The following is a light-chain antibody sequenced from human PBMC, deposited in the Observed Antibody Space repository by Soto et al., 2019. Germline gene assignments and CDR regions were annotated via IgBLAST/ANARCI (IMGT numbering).Light chain of an antibody. CDR2: CAS. Sequence: EIVLTQSPANLSLFPGEGASLXCRASQSSSSHLDWYQQRTGKAPRPLIFCASDRDTGTTEMFSGSGCGTDFTITISRLEPEDSAVYECQQFDDSVTFGQGTRLEIK. J-gene: IGKJ5*01. V-gene: IGKV3-11*01. CDR3: QQFDDSVT. CDR1: QSSSSH.